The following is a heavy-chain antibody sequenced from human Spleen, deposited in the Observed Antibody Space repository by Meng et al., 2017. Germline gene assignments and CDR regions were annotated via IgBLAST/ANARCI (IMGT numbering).Heavy chain of an antibody. V-gene: IGHV4-61*02. J-gene: IGHJ4*02. CDR3: ARTLLAAAGRGFYFDF. D-gene: IGHD6-13*01. CDR2: VLASGST. CDR1: GGSISSGSYY. Sequence: SETLSLTCTVSGGSISSGSYYWSWIRQPAGKGLEWIGRVLASGSTNFNPSLKSRVTISVDKSKNHLSLELTSVTAADTAVYYCARTLLAAAGRGFYFDFWGQGRVVTVSS.